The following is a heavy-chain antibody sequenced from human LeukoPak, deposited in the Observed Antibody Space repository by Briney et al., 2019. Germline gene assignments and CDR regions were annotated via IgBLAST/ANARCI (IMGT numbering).Heavy chain of an antibody. CDR1: GGSISPYF. Sequence: SETLSLTCTVSGGSISPYFWSWIRQPPGKGLEWIGYISYTGSTNYNPSLKSRVTISVDTSKNQFSLQLTSVTAADTAVYYCARDDYRGVTNFDPRGQGTLVTVSS. D-gene: IGHD3-10*01. V-gene: IGHV4-59*01. CDR2: ISYTGST. CDR3: ARDDYRGVTNFDP. J-gene: IGHJ5*02.